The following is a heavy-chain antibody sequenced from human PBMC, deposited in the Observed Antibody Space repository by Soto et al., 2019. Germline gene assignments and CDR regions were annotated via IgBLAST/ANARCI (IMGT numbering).Heavy chain of an antibody. CDR2: INHSGST. CDR3: PRGHGSGSYYNGVFDY. V-gene: IGHV4-34*01. CDR1: GGSFSGYY. Sequence: QVQLQQWGAGLLKPSETLSLTCAVYGGSFSGYYWSWIRQPPGKGLEWIGEINHSGSTNYNPSLKSRVTISVDTSKNQFSLKLSSVTAADTAVYYCPRGHGSGSYYNGVFDYWGQGTLVTVSS. D-gene: IGHD3-10*01. J-gene: IGHJ4*02.